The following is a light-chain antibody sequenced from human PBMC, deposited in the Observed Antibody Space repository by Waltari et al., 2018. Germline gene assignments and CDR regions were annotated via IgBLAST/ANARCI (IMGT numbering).Light chain of an antibody. V-gene: IGKV1-27*01. CDR1: QDINNY. CDR3: QKYNSAPLT. Sequence: DIQMTQSPSSLSASVGDRVTITCRGSQDINNYLVWYQQKPGKVPKVLIYGSSTLQSVVPSRFSGSGSGTDFTLTITSLQPEDVATYYCQKYNSAPLTFGPGTKVDIK. CDR2: GSS. J-gene: IGKJ3*01.